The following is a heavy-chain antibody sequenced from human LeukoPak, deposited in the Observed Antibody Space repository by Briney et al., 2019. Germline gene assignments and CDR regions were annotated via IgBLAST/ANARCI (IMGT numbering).Heavy chain of an antibody. CDR1: GFTFSSHG. J-gene: IGHJ5*02. V-gene: IGHV3-30*03. CDR3: AGDTWNYWFDP. CDR2: ISYDGSDE. Sequence: PGGSLRLSCAASGFTFSSHGIHWVRQAPGEGLEWVAIISYDGSDEHYADSVKGRFTISRDNSKNTLYLQMNSLRAEDTAVYYCAGDTWNYWFDPWGQGTLVTVSS. D-gene: IGHD1-7*01.